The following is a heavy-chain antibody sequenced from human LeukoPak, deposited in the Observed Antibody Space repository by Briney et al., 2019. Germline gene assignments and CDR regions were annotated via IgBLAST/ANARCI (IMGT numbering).Heavy chain of an antibody. CDR3: ARGEYQLLSLYYYYGMDV. V-gene: IGHV3-21*01. CDR1: GFTLSSNS. J-gene: IGHJ6*02. Sequence: GGPLRLSCAASGFTLSSNSTTWGRQAPGKGLEWVSSISSISSYIYSADSAKGRFTISKDNAKNSLYLQMNCLRAEDPAVYYCARGEYQLLSLYYYYGMDVWGQGTTVTVSS. CDR2: ISSISSYI. D-gene: IGHD2-2*01.